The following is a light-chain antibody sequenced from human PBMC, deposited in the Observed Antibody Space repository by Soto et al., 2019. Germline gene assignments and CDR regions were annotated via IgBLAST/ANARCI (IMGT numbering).Light chain of an antibody. CDR1: QSISSW. CDR3: QQYNSYLLT. Sequence: DIQMTQSPSTLSASVGDRVTITCRASQSISSWLAWYQQKPGKAPKLLIYDASSLESGVPSRFSGSGSGTEFTLTIRSLQPDDFATYYCQQYNSYLLTFGGGTKVDI. V-gene: IGKV1-5*01. CDR2: DAS. J-gene: IGKJ4*01.